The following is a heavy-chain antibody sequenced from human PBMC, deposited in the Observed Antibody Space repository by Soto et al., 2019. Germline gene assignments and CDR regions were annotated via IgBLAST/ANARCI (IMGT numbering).Heavy chain of an antibody. CDR3: AVGQQLGI. CDR1: GFTFTSSA. D-gene: IGHD6-13*01. V-gene: IGHV1-58*01. CDR2: IVVGSGNT. J-gene: IGHJ4*02. Sequence: QMQLVQSGPEVKKPGTSVKVSCKASGFTFTSSAVQWVRQARGQRLEWIGWIVVGSGNTNYAQKFQERVTITRDMSTSTAYMELSRLRAENPAVYYCAVGQQLGIWGQGTLVTVSS.